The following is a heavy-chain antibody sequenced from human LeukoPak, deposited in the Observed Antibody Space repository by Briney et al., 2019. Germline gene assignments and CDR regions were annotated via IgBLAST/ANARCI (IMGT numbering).Heavy chain of an antibody. J-gene: IGHJ5*01. V-gene: IGHV4-59*11. D-gene: IGHD6-25*01. CDR2: IYYSGST. CDR3: ARDGDSGGWFDS. Sequence: PSETLSLTCTVSVGSINIHYWSWIRQPPGKGLECIGYIYYSGSTKYNPSLNSRATISLDTSKNQFFLKLTSVTAADTAVYYCARDGDSGGWFDSWGQGALVTVSS. CDR1: VGSINIHY.